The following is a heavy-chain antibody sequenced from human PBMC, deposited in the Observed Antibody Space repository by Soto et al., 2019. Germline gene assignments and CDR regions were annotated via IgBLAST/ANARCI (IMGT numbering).Heavy chain of an antibody. Sequence: GGSLRLSCAGSGISTSSYWMGWVRQAPGRGLEWVASIKKDGSEKYYMDSLKGRFTISRDNALNSLYLQMNSLRAEDTAVYFCVTGYHSDYWGQGTLVTVSS. D-gene: IGHD5-18*01. V-gene: IGHV3-7*03. CDR1: GISTSSYW. CDR2: IKKDGSEK. J-gene: IGHJ4*02. CDR3: VTGYHSDY.